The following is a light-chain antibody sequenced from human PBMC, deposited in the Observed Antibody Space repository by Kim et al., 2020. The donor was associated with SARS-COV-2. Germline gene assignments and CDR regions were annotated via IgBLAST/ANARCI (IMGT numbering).Light chain of an antibody. V-gene: IGLV1-47*01. Sequence: ELTQPPSASGTPGQRVTISCSGSSSNIGSNYVYWYQHLPGTAHKLLLYRNNQRPSGVPDRFSGSKSGTSASLAISGLRSEDEADYYWAVWDDSLSGPWVFGGGTQLTVL. CDR2: RNN. CDR3: AVWDDSLSGPWV. J-gene: IGLJ3*02. CDR1: SSNIGSNY.